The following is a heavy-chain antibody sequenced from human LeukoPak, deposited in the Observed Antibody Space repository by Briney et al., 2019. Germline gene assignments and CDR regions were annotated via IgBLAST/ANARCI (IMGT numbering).Heavy chain of an antibody. D-gene: IGHD2-2*01. CDR1: GGTFSSYA. CDR3: ARAEAPSTYCSSTSCYYFDY. J-gene: IGHJ4*02. V-gene: IGHV1-69*13. CDR2: IIPIFGTA. Sequence: SVKVSCKASGGTFSSYAISWVRQAPGQGLEWMGGIIPIFGTANYAQKFQGRVTITADESTSTAYMELRSLRSEDTGVYYCARAEAPSTYCSSTSCYYFDYWGQGTLVTVSS.